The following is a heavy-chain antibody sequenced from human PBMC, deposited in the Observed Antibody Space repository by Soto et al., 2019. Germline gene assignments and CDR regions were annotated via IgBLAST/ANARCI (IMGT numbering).Heavy chain of an antibody. CDR2: VYARGAT. CDR1: GASITSHY. CDR3: ARSSGDDFFYYGMDV. V-gene: IGHV4-59*10. Sequence: PSDTLSLTCSVSGASITSHYWNWIRQSAGEGLQWIGRVYARGATNYNPSLKSRVTISGDTSKNQFSLKLTSVTAADTAVYYCARSSGDDFFYYGMDVWGHGTTVTVSS. J-gene: IGHJ6*02. D-gene: IGHD4-17*01.